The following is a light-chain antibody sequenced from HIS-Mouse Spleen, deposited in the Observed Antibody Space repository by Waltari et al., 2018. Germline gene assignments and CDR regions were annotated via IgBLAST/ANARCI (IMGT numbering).Light chain of an antibody. J-gene: IGLJ3*02. CDR1: PGSCSTSYY. CDR2: STN. CDR3: VLYMGSGIWV. Sequence: QTVVTQEPSFSVSPGGTVTPPCCLRPGSCSTSYYPSWYQQTPGQAPRTLIYSTNTRSSGVPDRFSGSILGNKAALTITGAQADDESDYYCVLYMGSGIWVFGGGTKLTVL. V-gene: IGLV8-61*01.